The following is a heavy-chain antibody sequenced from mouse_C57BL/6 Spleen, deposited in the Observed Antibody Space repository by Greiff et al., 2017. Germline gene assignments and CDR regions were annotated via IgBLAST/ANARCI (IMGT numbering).Heavy chain of an antibody. CDR3: ARKDSSGYLYFDY. CDR2: IYPGDGDT. J-gene: IGHJ2*01. V-gene: IGHV1-80*01. CDR1: GYAFSSYW. D-gene: IGHD3-2*02. Sequence: QVQLQQSGAELVKPGASVKISCKASGYAFSSYWMNWVKQRPGKGLEWIGQIYPGDGDTNYNGKFKGKATLTADKSSSTAYMQLSSLTFEDSAVYFCARKDSSGYLYFDYWGQGTTLTVSS.